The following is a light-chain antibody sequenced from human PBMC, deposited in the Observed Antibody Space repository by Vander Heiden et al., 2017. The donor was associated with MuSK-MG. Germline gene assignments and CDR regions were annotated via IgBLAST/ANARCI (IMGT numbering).Light chain of an antibody. J-gene: IGKJ2*01. V-gene: IGKV1-33*01. CDR3: QQDYNLPYT. Sequence: DIQMTQSPSSLSASVGDRVTITCQASQDIRYYLNWYQQKPGKVPKLLISDASTLETGVPSRFSGSGSGTDFTFTITSLQPEDLATYYCQQDYNLPYTLGPGTKLEIK. CDR2: DAS. CDR1: QDIRYY.